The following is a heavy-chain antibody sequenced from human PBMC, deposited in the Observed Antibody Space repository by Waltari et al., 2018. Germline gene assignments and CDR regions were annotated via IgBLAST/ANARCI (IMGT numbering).Heavy chain of an antibody. CDR2: ISYDGSNK. V-gene: IGHV3-30*18. CDR1: GFTFSSYG. D-gene: IGHD3-9*01. CDR3: AKDRRFDWLHNYFDY. Sequence: QVQLVESGGGVVQPGRSLRLSCAASGFTFSSYGMHWVRQAPGKGVEWVAVISYDGSNKYYADSVKGRFTISRDNSKNTLYLQMNSLRAEDTAVYYCAKDRRFDWLHNYFDYWGQGTLVTVSS. J-gene: IGHJ4*02.